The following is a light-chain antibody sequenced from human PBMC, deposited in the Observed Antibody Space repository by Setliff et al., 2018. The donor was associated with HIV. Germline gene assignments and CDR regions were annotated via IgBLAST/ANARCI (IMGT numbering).Light chain of an antibody. CDR1: SSDVGGYNY. J-gene: IGLJ1*01. V-gene: IGLV2-14*01. CDR2: EVK. Sequence: QSALTQPASVSGSPGQSITISCTGTSSDVGGYNYVSWYQQHPGKAPKRIIYEVKNRPSGVSNRFSGSKSGNTASLTISGLQAEDEADYYCSSYAITNTLPFGTGTKVTVL. CDR3: SSYAITNTLP.